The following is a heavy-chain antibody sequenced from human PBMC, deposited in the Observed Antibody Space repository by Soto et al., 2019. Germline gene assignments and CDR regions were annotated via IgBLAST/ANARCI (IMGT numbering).Heavy chain of an antibody. V-gene: IGHV3-33*01. CDR1: GFTFSGYG. J-gene: IGHJ5*02. D-gene: IGHD3-16*01. Sequence: PGGSLRLSCAASGFTFSGYGMHWVRQAPGKGLEWVAVIWYDGSNKYYADSVKGRFTISRDNSKNTLYLQMNSLRAEDTAVYYCARDWGSGWGFDPWGQGTLVTVSS. CDR2: IWYDGSNK. CDR3: ARDWGSGWGFDP.